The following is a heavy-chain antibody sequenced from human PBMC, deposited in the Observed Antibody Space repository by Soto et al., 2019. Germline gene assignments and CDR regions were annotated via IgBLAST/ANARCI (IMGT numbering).Heavy chain of an antibody. CDR3: TTDDLGAVAGYDAFDI. Sequence: GGSLRLSCAASGFTFSNAWMNWVRQAPGKGLEWVGRIKSKTDGGTTDYAAPVKGRFTISRDDSKNTLYLQMNSLKTEDTAVYYCTTDDLGAVAGYDAFDIWGQGTMVTVSS. CDR1: GFTFSNAW. V-gene: IGHV3-15*07. D-gene: IGHD6-19*01. CDR2: IKSKTDGGTT. J-gene: IGHJ3*02.